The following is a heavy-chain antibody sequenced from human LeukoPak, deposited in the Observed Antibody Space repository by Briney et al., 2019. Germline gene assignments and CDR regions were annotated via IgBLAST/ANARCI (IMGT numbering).Heavy chain of an antibody. J-gene: IGHJ2*01. V-gene: IGHV4-59*01. CDR1: GGSISSYY. CDR3: ASSSGSYYPYWYFDL. CDR2: IYYSGST. Sequence: KASETLSLTCTVSGGSISSYYWSWIRQPPGKGLEWFGYIYYSGSTNYNPSLKSRVTISVDTSKNQFSLKLSSVTAADTAVYYCASSSGSYYPYWYFDLWGRGTLVTVSS. D-gene: IGHD1-26*01.